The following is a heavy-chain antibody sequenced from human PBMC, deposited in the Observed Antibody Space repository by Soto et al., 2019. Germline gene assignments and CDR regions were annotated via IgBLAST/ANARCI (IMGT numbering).Heavy chain of an antibody. J-gene: IGHJ5*01. CDR1: GGSFNAYY. V-gene: IGHV4-34*01. Sequence: QVQLQQWGAGLLKPSETLSLTCGVNGGSFNAYYWSWIRQPPGKGLEWIGEVNHSGHTNYNSALKSRVTISVDTSKNQFSLNLISVTAADTAVYYCARVVVGPTNYFDSWGQGTLVTVSS. CDR3: ARVVVGPTNYFDS. D-gene: IGHD2-21*01. CDR2: VNHSGHT.